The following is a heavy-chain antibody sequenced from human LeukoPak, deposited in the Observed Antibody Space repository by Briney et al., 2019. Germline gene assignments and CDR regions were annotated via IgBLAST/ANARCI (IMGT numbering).Heavy chain of an antibody. Sequence: KPGESLKISCKASGYSFTSYWIGWVRHMPGKGLEWMGIIDPIDSETRYTPSFQGQVTISVDKSLTTAYLQWNSLKASDTAMYYCARQTAMGRSGDYWGQGTLVTVSS. V-gene: IGHV5-51*01. CDR1: GYSFTSYW. J-gene: IGHJ4*02. CDR2: IDPIDSET. D-gene: IGHD7-27*01. CDR3: ARQTAMGRSGDY.